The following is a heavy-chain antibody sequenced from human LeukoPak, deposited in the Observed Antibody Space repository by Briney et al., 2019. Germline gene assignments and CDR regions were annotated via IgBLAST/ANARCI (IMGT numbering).Heavy chain of an antibody. V-gene: IGHV1-46*01. D-gene: IGHD3-10*01. CDR3: ARDRAMIRGLIPLDY. J-gene: IGHJ4*02. CDR2: INPSGGST. Sequence: ASVKVSCKASGYTFTTYYMHWVRQAPGQGLEWMGIINPSGGSTRYAQKFQGRVTLTCDTSTSTVYVELSSLTSDDTAVYFCARDRAMIRGLIPLDYWGQGTQVTVSS. CDR1: GYTFTTYY.